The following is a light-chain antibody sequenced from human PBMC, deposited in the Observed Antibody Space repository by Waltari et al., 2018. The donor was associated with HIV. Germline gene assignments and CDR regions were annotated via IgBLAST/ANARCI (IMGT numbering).Light chain of an antibody. CDR3: SSFAGSNTVV. CDR1: SDDIGGYNN. Sequence: QSALTQPPSASGSLGQSVTISCSGTSDDIGGYNNVSWYKQYPAKAPKLLIYEVNKRPSGVPDRFSGSKSLNTASLTVSGLQAEDEAHYFCSSFAGSNTVVFGGGTKLTVL. V-gene: IGLV2-8*01. CDR2: EVN. J-gene: IGLJ2*01.